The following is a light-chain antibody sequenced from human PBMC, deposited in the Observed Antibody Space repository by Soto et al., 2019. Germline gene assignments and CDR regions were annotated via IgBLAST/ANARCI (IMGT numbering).Light chain of an antibody. CDR2: AAS. CDR3: QQSYSSPMWT. J-gene: IGKJ1*01. CDR1: QGIRND. V-gene: IGKV1-39*01. Sequence: DIQMTQSPSSLSASVGDRVTITCRASQGIRNDLGWYQQKPGKAPKVLIYAASSLQSGVPSRFSGSGSGTDFTLTISSLQPEDSATYYCQQSYSSPMWTFGQGTKVDIK.